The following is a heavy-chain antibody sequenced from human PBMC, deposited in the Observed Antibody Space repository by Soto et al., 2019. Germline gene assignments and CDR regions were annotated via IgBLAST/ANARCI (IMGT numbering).Heavy chain of an antibody. CDR1: GGSFSGYY. CDR3: ARASPDIVVVPAAMGRYYYYMDV. V-gene: IGHV4-34*01. D-gene: IGHD2-2*01. CDR2: INHSGST. J-gene: IGHJ6*03. Sequence: QVQLQQWDAGLLKPSETLSLTCAVYGGSFSGYYWSWIRQPPGKGLEWIGEINHSGSTNYNPSLKSRVTISVDTSKNQFSLKLSSVTAADTAVYYCARASPDIVVVPAAMGRYYYYMDVWGKGTTVTVSS.